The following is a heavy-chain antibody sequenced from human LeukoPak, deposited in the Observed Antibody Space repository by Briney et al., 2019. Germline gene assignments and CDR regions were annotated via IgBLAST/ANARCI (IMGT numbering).Heavy chain of an antibody. Sequence: SETLSLTCTVSGGSISSYYWSWIRQPPVKGLEWIGYIYYSGSTNYNPSLKSRVTISVDTSKNQFSLKLSSVTAADTAVYYCARQNYGGYFDYWGQGTLVTVSS. V-gene: IGHV4-59*01. CDR2: IYYSGST. CDR1: GGSISSYY. J-gene: IGHJ4*02. D-gene: IGHD1-7*01. CDR3: ARQNYGGYFDY.